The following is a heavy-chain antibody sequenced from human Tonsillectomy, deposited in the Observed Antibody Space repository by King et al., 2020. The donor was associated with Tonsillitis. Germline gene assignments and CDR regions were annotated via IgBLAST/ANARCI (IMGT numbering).Heavy chain of an antibody. CDR1: GFTFSNYA. D-gene: IGHD7-27*01. Sequence: VQLVESGGGLVQPGGSLRLSCAASGFTFSNYAMSWVRQAPGKGLEWVSVISGSDGSTYYADSVKGRFTISRDNSKNTVCLQMNSLRVEDTAVYFCAKGRGSGDSACNYWGQGTLVTVSS. V-gene: IGHV3-23*04. CDR3: AKGRGSGDSACNY. CDR2: ISGSDGST. J-gene: IGHJ4*02.